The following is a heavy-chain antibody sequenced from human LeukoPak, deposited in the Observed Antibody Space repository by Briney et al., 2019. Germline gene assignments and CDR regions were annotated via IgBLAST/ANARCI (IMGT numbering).Heavy chain of an antibody. CDR2: FDPEDGET. D-gene: IGHD6-19*01. CDR1: GYTLTELS. CDR3: ATEVGSGWSPNAEYFQH. Sequence: ASVKVSCKVSGYTLTELSMHWVRQAPGKGLEWMGGFDPEDGETIYAQKFQGRVTMTEDTSTDTAYMELSSLRSEDTAVYYCATEVGSGWSPNAEYFQHWGQGTLVTVSS. V-gene: IGHV1-24*01. J-gene: IGHJ1*01.